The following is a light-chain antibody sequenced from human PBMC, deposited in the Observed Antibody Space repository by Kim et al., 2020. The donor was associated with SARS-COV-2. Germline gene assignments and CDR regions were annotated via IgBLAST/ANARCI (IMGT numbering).Light chain of an antibody. CDR2: DAS. V-gene: IGKV1-8*01. CDR1: QGISSY. CDR3: QQYYDYPPLT. Sequence: ASTGDRVTITCRASQGISSYLAWYQQKPGKAPKLLIYDASTLQSGVPSRFSGSGSGTDFTLSISRLQSEDYATYYCQQYYDYPPLTFGPGTKLEI. J-gene: IGKJ2*01.